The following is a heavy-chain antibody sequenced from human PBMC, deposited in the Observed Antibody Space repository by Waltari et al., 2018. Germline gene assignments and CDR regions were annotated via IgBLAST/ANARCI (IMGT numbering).Heavy chain of an antibody. Sequence: QVQLVQSGAEVKKPGASVKVSCKASGYTFTSYAMHWVRQAPGQRLEWMGWINSGNGNTKKSQKFQGRVTITRDTSASTAYMELSSLRSEDTAVYYCARDSYYFDYWGQGTLVTVSS. V-gene: IGHV1-3*01. CDR1: GYTFTSYA. J-gene: IGHJ4*02. CDR2: INSGNGNT. CDR3: ARDSYYFDY.